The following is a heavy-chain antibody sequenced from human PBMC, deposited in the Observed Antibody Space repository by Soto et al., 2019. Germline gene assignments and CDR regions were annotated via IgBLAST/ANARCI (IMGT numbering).Heavy chain of an antibody. Sequence: SVKVSCKASGGTFSSYAISWVRQAPGQGLEWMGGIIPIFGTANYAQKFQGRVTITADKSTSTAYMELSSLRSEDTAVYHCAGGEAYYYGMDVWGQGTTVTVSS. CDR1: GGTFSSYA. V-gene: IGHV1-69*06. J-gene: IGHJ6*02. CDR3: AGGEAYYYGMDV. CDR2: IIPIFGTA. D-gene: IGHD4-17*01.